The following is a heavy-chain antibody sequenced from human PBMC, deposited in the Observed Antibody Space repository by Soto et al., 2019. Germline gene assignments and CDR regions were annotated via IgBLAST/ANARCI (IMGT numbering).Heavy chain of an antibody. D-gene: IGHD2-21*01. J-gene: IGHJ4*02. Sequence: GGSLRLSCAASGFILSKYAMSWIRQAPGKGLEWVSTITVTDAGTAYADSVKGRFTISRDNSKNTLYLQMNSLRVEDTAVYYCAKDAPGGGWLSDSWGQGARVTVSS. CDR1: GFILSKYA. CDR2: ITVTDAGT. V-gene: IGHV3-23*01. CDR3: AKDAPGGGWLSDS.